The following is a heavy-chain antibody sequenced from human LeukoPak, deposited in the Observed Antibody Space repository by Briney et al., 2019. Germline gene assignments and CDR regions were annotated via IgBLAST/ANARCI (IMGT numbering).Heavy chain of an antibody. CDR1: GYTFTGYY. CDR3: ANIAAAITGGANVDH. V-gene: IGHV1-2*02. J-gene: IGHJ4*02. Sequence: ASVHVSCKASGYTFTGYYMHWVRQTPGQGLEWMGWINPNSGGTNYAQKFQGRVTMTRDTSISTAYMELNRLISDDTAIYYSANIAAAITGGANVDHWGQGTLVTVSS. CDR2: INPNSGGT. D-gene: IGHD6-13*01.